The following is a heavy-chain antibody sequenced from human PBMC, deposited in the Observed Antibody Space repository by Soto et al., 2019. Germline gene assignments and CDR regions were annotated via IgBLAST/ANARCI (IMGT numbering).Heavy chain of an antibody. J-gene: IGHJ3*01. CDR1: GYSFTSYW. CDR3: ARPATVATAEDAFDL. Sequence: PGESLKISCKGSGYSFTSYWISWVRQMPGKGLEWMGRIDPSDSYTKYSPSFQGHVTVSVDKSISTAYLQWTSLKASDSAMYYCARPATVATAEDAFDLWGQGTMVTVSS. D-gene: IGHD4-4*01. V-gene: IGHV5-10-1*01. CDR2: IDPSDSYT.